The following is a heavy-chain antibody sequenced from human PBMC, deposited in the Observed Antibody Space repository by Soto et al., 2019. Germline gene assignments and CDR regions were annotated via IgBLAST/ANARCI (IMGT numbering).Heavy chain of an antibody. J-gene: IGHJ6*02. V-gene: IGHV3-11*01. CDR2: ISNSGSPI. CDR3: ARRDGDV. CDR1: GFTFSDHY. Sequence: KPGGSLRLSCAASGFTFSDHYMSWIRQAPGKGLEWVSYISNSGSPIYYADSVKGRFTISRDNAKNSLYLQMIGLRAEDTAVYYCARRDGDVWGQGTTVTVSS.